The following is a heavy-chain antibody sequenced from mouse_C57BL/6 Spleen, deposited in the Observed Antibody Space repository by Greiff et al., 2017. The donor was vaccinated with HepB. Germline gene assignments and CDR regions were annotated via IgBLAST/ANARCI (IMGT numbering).Heavy chain of an antibody. CDR2: INPNNGGT. Sequence: EVQLQQSGPELVKPGASVKIPCKASGYTFTDYNMDWVKQSHGKSLEWIGDINPNNGGTIYNQKFEGKATLTVDKSSSTAYMELRSLTSEDTAVYYCARRIDDYPFYYAMDYWGQGTSVTVSS. CDR1: GYTFTDYN. CDR3: ARRIDDYPFYYAMDY. V-gene: IGHV1-18*01. J-gene: IGHJ4*01. D-gene: IGHD2-4*01.